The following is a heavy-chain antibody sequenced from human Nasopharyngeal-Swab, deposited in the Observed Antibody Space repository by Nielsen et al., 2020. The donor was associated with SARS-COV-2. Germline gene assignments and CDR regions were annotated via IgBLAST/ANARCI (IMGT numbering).Heavy chain of an antibody. CDR1: GFTFSSYG. Sequence: GGSLRLSCAASGFTFSSYGMHWVRQAPGKGLEWVAVIWYDGSNKYYADSVKGRFTISRDNSKNTLYLQMNSLRVEDTAVYYCARDLASSGKYEWFDPWGQGTLVTVSS. D-gene: IGHD6-19*01. J-gene: IGHJ5*02. CDR3: ARDLASSGKYEWFDP. CDR2: IWYDGSNK. V-gene: IGHV3-33*01.